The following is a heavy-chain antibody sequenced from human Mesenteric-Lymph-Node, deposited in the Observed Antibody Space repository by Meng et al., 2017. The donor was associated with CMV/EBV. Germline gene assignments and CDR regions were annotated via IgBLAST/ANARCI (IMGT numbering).Heavy chain of an antibody. V-gene: IGHV1-18*01. J-gene: IGHJ6*02. CDR2: ISAYNGNT. Sequence: ASVKVSCKASGYTFTNYGISWVRQAPGQGLEWMGWISAYNGNTNYAQNPQGRVTMTTDTSTSTAYMELRSLRSDDTAMYYCARDRRGSWYPGYYGMDVWGQGTTVTVSS. CDR3: ARDRRGSWYPGYYGMDV. D-gene: IGHD6-13*01. CDR1: GYTFTNYG.